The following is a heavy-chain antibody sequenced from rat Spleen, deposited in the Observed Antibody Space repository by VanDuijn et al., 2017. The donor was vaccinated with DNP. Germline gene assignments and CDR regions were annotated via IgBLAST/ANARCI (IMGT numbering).Heavy chain of an antibody. Sequence: VQLQESGPGLVRPSQSLSLTCSFSRHSITSYHWGWIRKLPGNKMEWIGLISYSGSTNYNPSLKSRFSITRDTSKNQFFLQLNSVTTEDTATYYCARWSRYFDYWGQGVMVTVSS. V-gene: IGHV3-1*01. CDR2: ISYSGST. J-gene: IGHJ2*01. CDR3: ARWSRYFDY. CDR1: RHSITSYH.